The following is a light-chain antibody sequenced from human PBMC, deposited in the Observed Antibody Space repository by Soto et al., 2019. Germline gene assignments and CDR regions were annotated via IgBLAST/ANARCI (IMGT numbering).Light chain of an antibody. V-gene: IGLV2-14*02. CDR2: EVS. CDR3: CSYTSSSTVV. J-gene: IGLJ2*01. Sequence: QSALTQPASVSGSPGQSITISCTGTSSDVGSYNLVSWYQQHPGKAPKLMIYEVSKRPSGVSNRFSGSKSANTASPTISGLQADDEADYYCCSYTSSSTVVFGGGTKLTVL. CDR1: SSDVGSYNL.